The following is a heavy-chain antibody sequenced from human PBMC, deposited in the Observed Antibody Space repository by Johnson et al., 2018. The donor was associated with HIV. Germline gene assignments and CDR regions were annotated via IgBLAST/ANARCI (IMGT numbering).Heavy chain of an antibody. J-gene: IGHJ3*01. V-gene: IGHV3-33*06. D-gene: IGHD2-8*02. Sequence: QVQLVESGGGVVQPGRSLRLSCAASGFTFSSYGMHWVRQAPGKGLEWVAVIWYDGSDKYYADSVKGRFTISRDNSRNTLYLQMNSLTAEDTAVYHCAKESGWKCTGDCHRNGGDTFHFWGQGTMVRVSS. CDR2: IWYDGSDK. CDR1: GFTFSSYG. CDR3: AKESGWKCTGDCHRNGGDTFHF.